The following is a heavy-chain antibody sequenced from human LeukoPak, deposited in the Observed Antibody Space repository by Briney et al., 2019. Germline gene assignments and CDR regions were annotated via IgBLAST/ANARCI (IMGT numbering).Heavy chain of an antibody. D-gene: IGHD5-24*01. CDR2: INHSGST. CDR3: ARSDGYNTHFDY. J-gene: IGHJ4*02. Sequence: SETLSLTCTVSGGSIRSSYYYWGWIRQPPGKGLEWIGEINHSGSTNYNPSLKSRVTISVDTSKNQFSLKLSSVTAADTAVYYCARSDGYNTHFDYWGQGTLVTVSS. V-gene: IGHV4-39*07. CDR1: GGSIRSSYYY.